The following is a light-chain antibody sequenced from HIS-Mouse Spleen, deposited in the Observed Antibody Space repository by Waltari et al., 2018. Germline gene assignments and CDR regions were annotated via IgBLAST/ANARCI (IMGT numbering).Light chain of an antibody. CDR1: SSNIGSNT. V-gene: IGLV1-44*01. CDR2: SNN. J-gene: IGLJ1*01. CDR3: AAWDDSLNGNYV. Sequence: QSVLTQPPSASGTPGQRVTISCSGSSSNIGSNTVNWYQQPPGTAPKLLIYSNNQRPSGVPDRVSGSKSGTSASLAISGLQSEDEADYYCAAWDDSLNGNYVFGTGTKVTVL.